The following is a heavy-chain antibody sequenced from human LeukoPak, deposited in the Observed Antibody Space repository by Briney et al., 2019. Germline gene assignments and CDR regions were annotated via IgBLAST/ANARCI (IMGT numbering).Heavy chain of an antibody. V-gene: IGHV4-59*01. D-gene: IGHD6-13*01. J-gene: IGHJ4*02. CDR3: ARENSNSWYLDY. CDR2: IYNSGST. Sequence: SETLSLTCTVSGGSISTYXXXXXRXPPXXXXXXXGYIYNSGSTNYNPXLXSXXXISVXTSKNQFSLKLSSVTAADTAVYYCARENSNSWYLDYWGQGTLVTVSS. CDR1: GGSISTYX.